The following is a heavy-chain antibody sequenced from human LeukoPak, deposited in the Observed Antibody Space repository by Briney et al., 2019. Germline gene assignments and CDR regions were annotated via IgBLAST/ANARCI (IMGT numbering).Heavy chain of an antibody. Sequence: PGGSLRLSCAASGFTFSNAWMSWVRQAPGKGLEWVGRIKSKTDGGTTDYAAPVKGRFTISRDDSKNTLYLQMNSLKTEDTAVYYCTTRLRFLEWLLSDFDYWGQGTLVTVSS. D-gene: IGHD3-3*01. V-gene: IGHV3-15*01. CDR2: IKSKTDGGTT. CDR3: TTRLRFLEWLLSDFDY. CDR1: GFTFSNAW. J-gene: IGHJ4*02.